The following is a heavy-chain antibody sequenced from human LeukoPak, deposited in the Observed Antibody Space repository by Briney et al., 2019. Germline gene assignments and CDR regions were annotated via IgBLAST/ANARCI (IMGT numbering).Heavy chain of an antibody. J-gene: IGHJ4*02. D-gene: IGHD6-19*01. CDR1: GFTFSSYG. Sequence: GGSLRLSCAASGFTFSSYGMHWVRQAPGKGLEWMAFTRYDESEKWYADSVEGRFTISRDNSKNTLYLQMSTLRPEDTAVYYCAKDNSGWAFDYWGQGTLVTVSS. CDR2: TRYDESEK. V-gene: IGHV3-30*02. CDR3: AKDNSGWAFDY.